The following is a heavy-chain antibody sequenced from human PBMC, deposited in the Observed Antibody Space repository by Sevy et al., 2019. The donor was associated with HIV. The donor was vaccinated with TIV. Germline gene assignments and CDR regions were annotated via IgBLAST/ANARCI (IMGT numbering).Heavy chain of an antibody. J-gene: IGHJ6*02. V-gene: IGHV3-9*01. Sequence: GGSLRLSCAASGFTFDDSAMHWVRQAPGKGLEWVSGIKWNSISMGYADSVKGRFTISRDNAKNPLYLQMNSLRAEDTALYYCAKSLTSFRGMDVWGQGTTVTVSS. CDR2: IKWNSISM. D-gene: IGHD3-16*01. CDR3: AKSLTSFRGMDV. CDR1: GFTFDDSA.